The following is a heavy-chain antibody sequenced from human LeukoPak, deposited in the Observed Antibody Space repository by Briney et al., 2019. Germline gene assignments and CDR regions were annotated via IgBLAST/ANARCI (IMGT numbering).Heavy chain of an antibody. Sequence: PGGSLRLSCNPFGFSVINNYLSWVRQAPGRGLEWVSLIYNDDTTYYADSVGGRFTISRDNSKNSLYLQMNSLRAEDTAVYYCARDLLGYNYHYMDVWGKGTTVTVSS. CDR2: IYNDDTT. J-gene: IGHJ6*03. D-gene: IGHD2-15*01. CDR1: GFSVINNY. V-gene: IGHV3-53*01. CDR3: ARDLLGYNYHYMDV.